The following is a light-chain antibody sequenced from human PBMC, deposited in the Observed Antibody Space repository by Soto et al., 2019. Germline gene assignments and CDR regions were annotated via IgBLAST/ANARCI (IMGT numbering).Light chain of an antibody. J-gene: IGLJ1*01. Sequence: SALPQPASVSGSPGQSITISCTGTSSDVGGYNYVSWYQQHPGKAPKLMIYDVSNRPSGVSNRFSGSKSGNTASLTISGLQAEDEADYYCSSYTSSSTNYVFGTGTKVTVL. V-gene: IGLV2-14*01. CDR1: SSDVGGYNY. CDR2: DVS. CDR3: SSYTSSSTNYV.